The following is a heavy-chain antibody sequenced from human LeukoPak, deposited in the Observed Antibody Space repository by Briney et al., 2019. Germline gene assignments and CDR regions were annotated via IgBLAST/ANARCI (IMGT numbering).Heavy chain of an antibody. J-gene: IGHJ4*02. CDR3: ARVSAVAGTAYLSMLKDYFDY. V-gene: IGHV1-69*13. Sequence: SVKVSCKASGGTFSSYAISWVRQAPGQGLEWMGGIIPIFGTANYAQKFQGRVTITADESTSTAYMELSSLRSEDTAVYYCARVSAVAGTAYLSMLKDYFDYWGQGTLVTVSS. CDR2: IIPIFGTA. CDR1: GGTFSSYA. D-gene: IGHD6-19*01.